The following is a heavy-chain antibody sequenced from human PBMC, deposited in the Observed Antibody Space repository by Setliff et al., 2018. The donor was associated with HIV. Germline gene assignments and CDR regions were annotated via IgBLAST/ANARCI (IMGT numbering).Heavy chain of an antibody. CDR2: IYHSGST. J-gene: IGHJ3*02. Sequence: KPSETLSLTCAVSDYSISSGYYWGWIRQPPGKGLEWIGSIYHSGSTYYNPSLKSRVTISVDTSKKQFSLKLSSVTAADTAVYYCXXXXXXVPADYNFWSGYPTAHAFDIWGQGTMVTVSS. V-gene: IGHV4-38-2*01. CDR3: XXXXXXVPADYNFWSGYPTAHAFDI. D-gene: IGHD3-3*01. CDR1: DYSISSGYY.